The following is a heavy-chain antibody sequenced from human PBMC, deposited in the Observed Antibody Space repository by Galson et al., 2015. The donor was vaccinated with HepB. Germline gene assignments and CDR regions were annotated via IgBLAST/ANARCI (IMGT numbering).Heavy chain of an antibody. D-gene: IGHD2-8*02. Sequence: SVKVSCKASGYTFSTYSIAWVRQAPGQGIEWMGWISAYDSSTNYAQKLQGRVTMTTETSTTTAYMELRSLRSDDTAVYYCARGALVAVVNANLNNWFDPWGQGTLVTVSS. J-gene: IGHJ5*02. CDR1: GYTFSTYS. CDR2: ISAYDSST. CDR3: ARGALVAVVNANLNNWFDP. V-gene: IGHV1-18*01.